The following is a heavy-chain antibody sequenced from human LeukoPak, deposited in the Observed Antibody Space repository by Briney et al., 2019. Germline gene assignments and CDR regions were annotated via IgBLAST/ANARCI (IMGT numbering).Heavy chain of an antibody. CDR3: ARDRGRYVSSGYYYEGYFDY. V-gene: IGHV3-21*01. CDR2: ISSRSNYI. J-gene: IGHJ4*02. CDR1: GFTFSTYS. D-gene: IGHD3-22*01. Sequence: GGSLRLSCVASGFTFSTYSINWVRLPPGKGLEWVSCISSRSNYIYYADSVKGRFTISRDNAKNSLYLQMDSLRAEDTAVYYCARDRGRYVSSGYYYEGYFDYWGQGTLVTVSS.